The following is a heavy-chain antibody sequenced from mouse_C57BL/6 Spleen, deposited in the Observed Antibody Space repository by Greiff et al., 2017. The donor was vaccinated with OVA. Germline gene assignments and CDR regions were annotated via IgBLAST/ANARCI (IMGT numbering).Heavy chain of an antibody. Sequence: EVQVVESGGGLVKPGGSLKLSCAASGFTFSSYAMSWVRQTPEKRLEWVATISDGGSYTYYPDNVKGRFPISRDNAKNNLYLQMSHLKSEDTAMYYCARENYGAMDYWGQGTSVTVSS. CDR3: ARENYGAMDY. D-gene: IGHD1-1*01. CDR2: ISDGGSYT. J-gene: IGHJ4*01. V-gene: IGHV5-4*01. CDR1: GFTFSSYA.